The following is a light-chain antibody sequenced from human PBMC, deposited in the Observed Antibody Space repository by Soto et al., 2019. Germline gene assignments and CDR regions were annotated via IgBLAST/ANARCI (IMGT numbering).Light chain of an antibody. Sequence: EIVLTQSPGTLSLSPGERATLSCRASQSVSNNYFAWYQQKPGQAPRLRIYGASSRATGIPDRFSGSGSGTDFTLTISRLEPEDFAVYYCRRYGSSPRTFGQGTKVEIK. J-gene: IGKJ1*01. CDR1: QSVSNNY. V-gene: IGKV3-20*01. CDR3: RRYGSSPRT. CDR2: GAS.